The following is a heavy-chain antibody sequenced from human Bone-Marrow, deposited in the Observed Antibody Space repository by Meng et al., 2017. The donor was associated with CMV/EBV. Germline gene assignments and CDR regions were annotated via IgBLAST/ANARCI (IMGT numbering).Heavy chain of an antibody. CDR1: GGSISSYY. CDR2: IYYSGST. J-gene: IGHJ5*02. Sequence: SETLSLSCTVSGGSISSYYWSWIRQPPGKGLEWIGYIYYSGSTNYNPSLKSRVTISVDTSKNQFSLKLSSVTAADTAVYYCARSGYYYDSSGYYQGNWFDPWGQGTLVTGSS. CDR3: ARSGYYYDSSGYYQGNWFDP. V-gene: IGHV4-59*01. D-gene: IGHD3-22*01.